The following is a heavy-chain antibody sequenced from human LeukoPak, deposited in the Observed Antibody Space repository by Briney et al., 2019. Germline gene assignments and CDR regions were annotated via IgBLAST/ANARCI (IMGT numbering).Heavy chain of an antibody. J-gene: IGHJ4*02. D-gene: IGHD3-22*01. CDR2: LSNTGGST. CDR3: AKLTTNMIAPYDS. V-gene: IGHV3-23*01. CDR1: GFIFSNYA. Sequence: PGGSQRLSCTASGFIFSNYAMTWVRQAPGKGLEWVSGLSNTGGSTYYADSVKGRFTISRDNSNNTLYLQMSSLRAEDTAIYYCAKLTTNMIAPYDSWGQGILVTVSS.